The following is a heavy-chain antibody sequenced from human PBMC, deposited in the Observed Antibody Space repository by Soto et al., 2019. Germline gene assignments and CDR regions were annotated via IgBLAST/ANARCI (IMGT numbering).Heavy chain of an antibody. J-gene: IGHJ6*01. CDR1: GYNFTTYG. CDR3: AREGQQQAQETYYYFYGMDI. CDR2: ISGDSVNT. V-gene: IGHV1-18*01. D-gene: IGHD3-3*01. Sequence: QVHLVQSGGELKKPGASVKVSCKAAGYNFTTYGISWVRQAPGQGLEWMGWISGDSVNTKSAQKLQDRITMTTDTSAGTAYMELRRLRSDDTAVYLCAREGQQQAQETYYYFYGMDIWGQGTTVTVSS.